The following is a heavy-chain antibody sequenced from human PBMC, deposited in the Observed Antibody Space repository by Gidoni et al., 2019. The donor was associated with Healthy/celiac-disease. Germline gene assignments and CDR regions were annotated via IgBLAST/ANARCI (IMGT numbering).Heavy chain of an antibody. D-gene: IGHD4-17*01. Sequence: QLQLPESGPGLVKPSETLSPTCSVAGGSISISSYYWGWIRQPPGKGLEWIGSTYYSRSTYYNPSLESRVTISVDTYKNQYLLKLSSVTAADTAVYYCARHGDYGETGWYFDLWGSGTLVTVSS. CDR3: ARHGDYGETGWYFDL. V-gene: IGHV4-39*01. CDR2: TYYSRST. J-gene: IGHJ2*01. CDR1: GGSISISSYY.